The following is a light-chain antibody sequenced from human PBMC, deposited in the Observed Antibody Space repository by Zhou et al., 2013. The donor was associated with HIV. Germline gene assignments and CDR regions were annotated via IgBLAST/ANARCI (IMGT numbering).Light chain of an antibody. J-gene: IGKJ1*01. CDR2: KAS. CDR1: QTISNY. V-gene: IGKV1-5*03. CDR3: QQYNSRT. Sequence: DIQMTQSPSSLSASAGDRVTITCRASQTISNYLNWYQQKPGKAPTLLIYKASNLQSGVPSRFSGSGSGTEFTLTISSLQPDDFASYYCQQYNSRTFGQGTKVEIK.